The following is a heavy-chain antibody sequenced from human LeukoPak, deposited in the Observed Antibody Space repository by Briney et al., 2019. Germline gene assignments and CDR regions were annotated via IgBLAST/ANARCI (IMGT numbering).Heavy chain of an antibody. CDR3: ARGPQPGLDY. D-gene: IGHD1-14*01. V-gene: IGHV3-21*01. CDR2: ISSSSSYI. CDR1: GFTFSSYS. J-gene: IGHJ4*02. Sequence: GGSLRLSCAASGFTFSSYSMNWVRQAPGKGLEWVSSISSSSSYIYYADSVKGRFTISRDNAKNSMYLQMNSLRAEDTAVYYCARGPQPGLDYWGQGTLVTVSS.